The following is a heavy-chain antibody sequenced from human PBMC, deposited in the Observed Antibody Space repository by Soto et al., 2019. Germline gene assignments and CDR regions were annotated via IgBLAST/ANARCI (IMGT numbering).Heavy chain of an antibody. V-gene: IGHV3-23*01. CDR1: GFTFSGYA. CDR2: ISGSGGST. J-gene: IGHJ4*02. D-gene: IGHD6-19*01. Sequence: PGGSLSVSCASSGFTFSGYAMSWVRPAPGKGLEWVSAISGSGGSTYYADSVKGRFTISRDNSKNTLYLQMNSLRAEDTAVYYCGPKVAVAGTPLVWGQGTLVTVSS. CDR3: GPKVAVAGTPLV.